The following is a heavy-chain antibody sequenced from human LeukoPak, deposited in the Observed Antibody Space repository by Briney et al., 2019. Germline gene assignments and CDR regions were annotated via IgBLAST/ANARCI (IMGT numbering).Heavy chain of an antibody. CDR3: GGVKIQF. D-gene: IGHD5-12*01. Sequence: GGSLRLSCAASGFTFRGYEMNWVRQAPGKGLEWISYICGRGKTIYYADSVKGRFTISRDDAKNFLYLQMNSLRAEDTAVYYCGGVKIQFWGQGTLVTVSS. V-gene: IGHV3-48*03. J-gene: IGHJ1*01. CDR1: GFTFRGYE. CDR2: ICGRGKTI.